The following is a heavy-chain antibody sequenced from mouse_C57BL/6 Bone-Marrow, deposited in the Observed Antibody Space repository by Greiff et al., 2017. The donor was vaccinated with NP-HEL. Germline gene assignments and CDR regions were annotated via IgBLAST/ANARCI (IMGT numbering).Heavy chain of an antibody. V-gene: IGHV5-4*01. CDR1: GFTFSSYA. CDR3: ARDRVGGYSFDY. CDR2: ISDGGSYT. Sequence: DVHLVESGGGLVKPGGSLKLSCAASGFTFSSYAMSWVRQTPEKRLEWVATISDGGSYTYYPDNVKGRFTISRDNAKNNLYLQMSHLKSEDTAMYYCARDRVGGYSFDYWGQGTTLTVSS. J-gene: IGHJ2*01. D-gene: IGHD1-1*02.